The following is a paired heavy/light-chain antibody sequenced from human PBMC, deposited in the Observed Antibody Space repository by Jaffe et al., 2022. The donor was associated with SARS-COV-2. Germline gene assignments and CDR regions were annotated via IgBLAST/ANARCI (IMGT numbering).Heavy chain of an antibody. CDR3: VRVRIQDGYYGMDV. V-gene: IGHV3-74*01. D-gene: IGHD5-18*01. Sequence: EVQLVESGGGLVQPGGSLRLSCAASGFTFSTYWMHWVRQAPGKGLVWVSRINIDGSSTSYADSVKGRFTISRDNAKNTLYLQMNSLRAEDTAVYYCVRVRIQDGYYGMDVWGQGTTVTVSS. CDR1: GFTFSTYW. J-gene: IGHJ6*02. CDR2: INIDGSST.
Light chain of an antibody. CDR1: QSVLSSSNNKNY. CDR2: WAS. Sequence: DIVMTQSPDSLAVSLGERATISCKSSQSVLSSSNNKNYLAWYQQKPGQPPKLLIYWASTRESGVPDRFSGSGSGTDFTLTISSLQAEDVAVYYCQRYYSAPWTFGQGTKVEIK. J-gene: IGKJ1*01. V-gene: IGKV4-1*01. CDR3: QRYYSAPWT.